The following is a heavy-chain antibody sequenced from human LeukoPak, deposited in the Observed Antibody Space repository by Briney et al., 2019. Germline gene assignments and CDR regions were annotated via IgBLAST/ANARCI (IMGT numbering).Heavy chain of an antibody. CDR1: EFTFSKYW. Sequence: GGSLRLSCAVSEFTFSKYWMTWVRQAPGKGLEWVGNIKQDGSERYYADSVKGRFTISRDNAKNSLYLQMNSLRAEDTAVYYCAELGITMIGGVWGKGTTVTISS. CDR2: IKQDGSER. V-gene: IGHV3-7*01. J-gene: IGHJ6*04. CDR3: AELGITMIGGV. D-gene: IGHD3-10*02.